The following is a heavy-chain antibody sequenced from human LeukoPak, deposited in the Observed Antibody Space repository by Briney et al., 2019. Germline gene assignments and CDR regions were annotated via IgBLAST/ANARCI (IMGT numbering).Heavy chain of an antibody. D-gene: IGHD1-26*01. CDR1: GGSISIYY. CDR2: IFYSGST. CDR3: ARGHGTYFDS. Sequence: SETLSLTCTVSGGSISIYYCSCIRQPPGQGLEWIGYIFYSGSTTYNPSLKSRVIISLDTSKNQFSLRLSSVTAADTAVYYCARGHGTYFDSWGQGTLVTVSS. V-gene: IGHV4-59*01. J-gene: IGHJ4*02.